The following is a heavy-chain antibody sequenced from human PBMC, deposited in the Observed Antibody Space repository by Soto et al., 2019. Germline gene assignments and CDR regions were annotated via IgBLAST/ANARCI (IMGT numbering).Heavy chain of an antibody. V-gene: IGHV1-2*04. CDR1: GYTFTGYY. Sequence: AASVKVSCKASGYTFTGYYMHWVRQAPGQGLEWMGWINPNSGGTNYAQKFQGWVTMTRDTSISTAYMELSRLRSDDTAVYYCARAGIVLMVYASYGLDVWGQGTTVTVSS. CDR2: INPNSGGT. CDR3: ARAGIVLMVYASYGLDV. J-gene: IGHJ6*02. D-gene: IGHD2-8*01.